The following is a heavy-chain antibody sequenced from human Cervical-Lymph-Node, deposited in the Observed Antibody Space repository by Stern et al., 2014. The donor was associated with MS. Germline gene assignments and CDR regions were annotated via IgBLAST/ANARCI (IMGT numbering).Heavy chain of an antibody. CDR1: GGTFSSYA. CDR3: ARREVDSSGYYYYYYGMDV. J-gene: IGHJ6*02. Sequence: VQLVQSGAEVKKPGSSVKVSCKASGGTFSSYAISWVRQAPGQGLEWLGGLIPIFGTANYAQKFQGRVTITADESTSTAYMELSSLRSEDTAVYYCARREVDSSGYYYYYYGMDVWGQGTTVTVSS. D-gene: IGHD3-22*01. V-gene: IGHV1-69*01. CDR2: LIPIFGTA.